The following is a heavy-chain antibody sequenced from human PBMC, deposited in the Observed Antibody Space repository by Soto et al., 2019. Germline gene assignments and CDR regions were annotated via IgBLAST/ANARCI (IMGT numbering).Heavy chain of an antibody. CDR1: GFTFSDYY. V-gene: IGHV3-11*01. CDR3: AREEDPLSSSSWNLAPQPQDY. Sequence: GGSLRLSCAASGFTFSDYYMSWIRQAPGKGLEWVSYISSSGSTIYYADSVKGRFTISRDNAKNSLYLQMNSLRAEDTAVYYCAREEDPLSSSSWNLAPQPQDYWGQGTLVTVSS. CDR2: ISSSGSTI. D-gene: IGHD6-13*01. J-gene: IGHJ4*02.